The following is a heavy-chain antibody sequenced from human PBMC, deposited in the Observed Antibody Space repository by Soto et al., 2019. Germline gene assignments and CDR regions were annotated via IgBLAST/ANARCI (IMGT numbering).Heavy chain of an antibody. D-gene: IGHD1-1*01. J-gene: IGHJ4*02. CDR1: GFTFSGYA. CDR3: ARDLSSWNDFLCVI. CDR2: ITANDGDT. V-gene: IGHV3-23*01. Sequence: VQLLESGGGLVQPGGSLRLSCVASGFTFSGYAMSWVRQAPGQGLEWVSSITANDGDTNYEDSVKGRFTISRDNSKNTLYLQMHSLRADDTAVYYCARDLSSWNDFLCVIWGQGTLVTVSS.